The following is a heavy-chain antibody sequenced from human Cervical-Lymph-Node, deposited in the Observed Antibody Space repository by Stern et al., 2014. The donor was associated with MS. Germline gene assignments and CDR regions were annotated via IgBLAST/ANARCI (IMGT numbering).Heavy chain of an antibody. J-gene: IGHJ4*02. CDR1: GFTFSSYS. V-gene: IGHV3-21*01. Sequence: EVQLVESGGGLVKPGGSLRLSCTASGFTFSSYSMNWVRQAPGKGLEWVSSISSSSSYIYYADSVKGRFTISRDNAKNSLYLQMNSLRAEDTAMYYCARDNFEYSTESFDYWGQGTLVTVSS. CDR3: ARDNFEYSTESFDY. CDR2: ISSSSSYI. D-gene: IGHD6-6*01.